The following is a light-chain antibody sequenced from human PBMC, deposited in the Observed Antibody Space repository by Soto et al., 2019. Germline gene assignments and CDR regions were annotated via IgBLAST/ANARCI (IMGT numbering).Light chain of an antibody. J-gene: IGKJ1*01. CDR2: AAS. CDR1: QSISSH. Sequence: DIQMTQSPSSLSASVGDRVTITCRASQSISSHLSWYQQKPGKAPKLLIHAASSLQSGVPSRFSGSGSGTYFTLTISSLQPEDFASYYCQQTYSSLRTFGQGTKVEI. V-gene: IGKV1-39*01. CDR3: QQTYSSLRT.